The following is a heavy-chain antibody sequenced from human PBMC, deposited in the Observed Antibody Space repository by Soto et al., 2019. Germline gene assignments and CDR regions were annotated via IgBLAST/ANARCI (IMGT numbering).Heavy chain of an antibody. J-gene: IGHJ3*02. CDR2: INHSGSN. D-gene: IGHD3-9*01. V-gene: IGHV4-34*01. CDR1: GGSCGTCY. CDR3: ARGGSNDWQVAFDI. Sequence: SGTLSLSCVVSGGSCGTCYYTCIRQSPGKGLEWIGEINHSGSNNYSPSLKSRVTMSLDTSKNQFSLKLTSVTAADTAVYYCARGGSNDWQVAFDIWGQGTMVT.